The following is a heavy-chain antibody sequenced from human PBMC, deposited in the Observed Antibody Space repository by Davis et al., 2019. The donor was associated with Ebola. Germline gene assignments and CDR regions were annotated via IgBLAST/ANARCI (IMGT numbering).Heavy chain of an antibody. CDR3: ARDFDGGNYYFDY. D-gene: IGHD3-9*01. Sequence: SVKVSCKTSGGSFGSPPISWVRQAPRQGLEWMGGIIPIFDTPHYAQKFQGRITITADASTSTAYMELSSLRSEDTATYFCARDFDGGNYYFDYWGPGTPVTVAS. CDR1: GGSFGSPP. J-gene: IGHJ4*02. V-gene: IGHV1-69*13. CDR2: IIPIFDTP.